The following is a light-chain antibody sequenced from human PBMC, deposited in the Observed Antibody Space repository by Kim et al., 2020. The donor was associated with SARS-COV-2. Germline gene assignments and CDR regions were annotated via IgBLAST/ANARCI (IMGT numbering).Light chain of an antibody. J-gene: IGLJ2*01. CDR3: SSYTSSSTV. Sequence: PGQSITISCTGTSSDVGGYNYVSWYQQHPGKAPKLMIYDVSNRPSGVSNRFSGSKSGNTASLTISGLQAEDEADYYCSSYTSSSTVFGGGTQLPVL. CDR2: DVS. V-gene: IGLV2-14*03. CDR1: SSDVGGYNY.